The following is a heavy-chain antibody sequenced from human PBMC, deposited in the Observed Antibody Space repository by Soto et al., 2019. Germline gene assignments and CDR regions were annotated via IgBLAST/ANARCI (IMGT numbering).Heavy chain of an antibody. J-gene: IGHJ4*02. CDR1: SGSFSGYY. Sequence: QVQVQQWGAGLLKPSETLSLTCAVYSGSFSGYYWSWIRQPPGKGLEWIGEINHSGSTNYNPSLKSRLPISVDTSKNQFSLKLRSVTAADTALYYCVACDYGDYPRYWGQGTLVTVSS. CDR2: INHSGST. CDR3: VACDYGDYPRY. V-gene: IGHV4-34*01. D-gene: IGHD4-17*01.